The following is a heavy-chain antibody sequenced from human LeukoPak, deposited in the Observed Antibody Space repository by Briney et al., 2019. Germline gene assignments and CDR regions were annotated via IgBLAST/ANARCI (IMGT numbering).Heavy chain of an antibody. Sequence: SQTLSLTCTVSGGSISSGGYYWSWIRQHPGKGLEWIGYIYYSGSTNYNPSLKSRVTISVDTSKNQFSLKLSSVTAADTAVYYCARDRERWLQAGGRNWYFDLWGRGTLVTVSS. CDR2: IYYSGST. D-gene: IGHD5-24*01. J-gene: IGHJ2*01. CDR3: ARDRERWLQAGGRNWYFDL. V-gene: IGHV4-61*08. CDR1: GGSISSGGYY.